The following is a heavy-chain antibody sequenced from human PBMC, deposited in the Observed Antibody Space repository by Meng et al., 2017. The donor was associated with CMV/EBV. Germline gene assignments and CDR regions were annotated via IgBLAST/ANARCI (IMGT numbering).Heavy chain of an antibody. CDR2: ISSSSSTI. CDR1: GFTFSSYE. CDR3: AKVTLGYCSSTSCYPWFDP. Sequence: GESLKISCAASGFTFSSYEMNWVRQAPGKGLEWVSYISSSSSTIYYADSVKGRFTISRDNSKNTLYLQMNSLRAEDTAVYYCAKVTLGYCSSTSCYPWFDPWGQGTLVTVSS. D-gene: IGHD2-2*01. J-gene: IGHJ5*02. V-gene: IGHV3-48*03.